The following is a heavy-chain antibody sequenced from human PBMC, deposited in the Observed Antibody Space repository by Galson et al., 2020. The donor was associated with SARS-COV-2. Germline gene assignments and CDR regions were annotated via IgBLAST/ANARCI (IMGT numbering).Heavy chain of an antibody. J-gene: IGHJ4*02. CDR2: ISYDGSNK. Sequence: GGSLRLSCAASGFTFSSYGMHWVRQAPGKGLEWVAVISYDGSNKYYADSVKGRFTISRDNSKNTLYLQMNSLRAEDTAVYYCAKQVFGYGSGTYYFDYRGQGTLVTVSS. D-gene: IGHD3-10*01. CDR3: AKQVFGYGSGTYYFDY. CDR1: GFTFSSYG. V-gene: IGHV3-30*18.